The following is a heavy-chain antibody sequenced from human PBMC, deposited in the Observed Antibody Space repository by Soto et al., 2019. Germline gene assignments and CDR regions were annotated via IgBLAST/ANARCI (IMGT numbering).Heavy chain of an antibody. Sequence: QVQLQESGPGLVKPSQTLSLTCTVSGGSISRGGYYWSWIRQHPGKGLEWIGYIYYSGGTYYNPSLKSRVIISVNTSENQFSLRLSSVTAGDTAMYYCARKDSGYADYMDVWGKGTTVTVSS. CDR2: IYYSGGT. CDR1: GGSISRGGYY. V-gene: IGHV4-31*03. CDR3: ARKDSGYADYMDV. D-gene: IGHD5-12*01. J-gene: IGHJ6*03.